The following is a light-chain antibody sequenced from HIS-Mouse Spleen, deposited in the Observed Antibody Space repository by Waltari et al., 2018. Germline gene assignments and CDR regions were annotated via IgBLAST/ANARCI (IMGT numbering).Light chain of an antibody. CDR3: AAWDDSLSGWV. CDR1: SSNIGSNY. CDR2: RNI. V-gene: IGLV1-47*01. J-gene: IGLJ3*02. Sequence: QSVLTQPPSASGTPGQRVTISCSGSSSNIGSNYVYWYQQLPGTAPKHLIYRNIQGPSGVPDRFAGSMYGTSASLAISGLRSEDEADYYCAAWDDSLSGWVFGGGTKLTVL.